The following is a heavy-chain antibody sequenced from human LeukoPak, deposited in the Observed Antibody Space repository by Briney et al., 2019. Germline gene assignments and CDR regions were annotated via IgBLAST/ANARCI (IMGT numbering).Heavy chain of an antibody. V-gene: IGHV4-39*02. Sequence: PSETLSLTCTVSGGSIRSSYYYWGWIRQPPGKGLEWIGSIYDSGSTYYNPSLKSRVTISVDTSKNQFSLKLNSVTAADTAVYYCARERIYYGSGGDLTDARLFYYYGMDIWGQGTTVTVS. CDR2: IYDSGST. CDR3: ARERIYYGSGGDLTDARLFYYYGMDI. CDR1: GGSIRSSYYY. J-gene: IGHJ6*02. D-gene: IGHD3-10*01.